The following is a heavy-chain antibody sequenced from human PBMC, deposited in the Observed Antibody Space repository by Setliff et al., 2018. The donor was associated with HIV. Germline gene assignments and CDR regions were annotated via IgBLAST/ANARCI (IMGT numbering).Heavy chain of an antibody. D-gene: IGHD3-22*01. J-gene: IGHJ4*02. CDR3: ARAYNAYDYRFDSSGYDY. CDR1: GLTFNRYW. CDR2: TKYDGSEN. V-gene: IGHV3-7*01. Sequence: GGSLRLSCVASGLTFNRYWMSWVRQVPGKGLEWVSNTKYDGSENYYVDSVKGRFTISRDNAKNSLYLQMNGLRAEDTAVYYCARAYNAYDYRFDSSGYDYWGQGTLVTVSS.